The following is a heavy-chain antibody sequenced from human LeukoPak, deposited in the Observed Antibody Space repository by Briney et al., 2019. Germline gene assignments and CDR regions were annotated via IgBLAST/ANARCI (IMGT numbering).Heavy chain of an antibody. CDR3: ARWVPTFLS. D-gene: IGHD3-16*01. V-gene: IGHV3-21*01. J-gene: IGHJ4*02. Sequence: GGSLRLSCSASGFDLSPYTMNWVRQAPGKGLEWVASISSSSSYMYYGDLVKGRFTISRDNAKNTLYLQLGSLRAEDTATYYCARWVPTFLSWGEGTLVSVSS. CDR2: ISSSSSYM. CDR1: GFDLSPYT.